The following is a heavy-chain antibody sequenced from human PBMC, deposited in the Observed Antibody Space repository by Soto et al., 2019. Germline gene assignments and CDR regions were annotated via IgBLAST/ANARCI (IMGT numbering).Heavy chain of an antibody. D-gene: IGHD2-15*01. CDR3: ARSGEYCSGGSCYFYYYYYGMDV. V-gene: IGHV3-21*01. CDR2: ISSSSSYI. J-gene: IGHJ6*02. CDR1: GFTFSSYS. Sequence: GGSLRLSCAASGFTFSSYSMNWVRQAPGKGLEWVSSISSSSSYIYYADSVKGRFTISRDKAKNSLYLQMNSLRAEDTAVYYCARSGEYCSGGSCYFYYYYYGMDVWGQGTTVTVSS.